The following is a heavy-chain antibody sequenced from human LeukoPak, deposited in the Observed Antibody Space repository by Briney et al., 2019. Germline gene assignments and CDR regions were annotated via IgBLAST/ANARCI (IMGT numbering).Heavy chain of an antibody. D-gene: IGHD2-2*01. Sequence: SVKLSCKASVGTFSSYAISWVRQARGQGLEWMGGIIPIFGTANYAQKFQGRVTITSDESTSTAYMELSSLRSEDTAVYYCASETTGGYCSSTSCQNWFDPWGQGTLVTVSS. CDR2: IIPIFGTA. J-gene: IGHJ5*02. V-gene: IGHV1-69*13. CDR1: VGTFSSYA. CDR3: ASETTGGYCSSTSCQNWFDP.